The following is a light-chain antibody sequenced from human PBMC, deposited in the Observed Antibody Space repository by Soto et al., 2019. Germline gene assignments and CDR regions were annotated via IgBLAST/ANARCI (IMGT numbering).Light chain of an antibody. V-gene: IGKV2-28*01. Sequence: EIVMTQSPVSLAVTPGEPASISCRSSQSLLHNNGNSHLDWYLQKPGRSPQLLIYMGSYRASGVPDRFSGSGSGTDFTLKISRVEAEDVGIYYCMQGLHTPLTFGGGTNVEIK. J-gene: IGKJ4*01. CDR1: QSLLHNNGNSH. CDR3: MQGLHTPLT. CDR2: MGS.